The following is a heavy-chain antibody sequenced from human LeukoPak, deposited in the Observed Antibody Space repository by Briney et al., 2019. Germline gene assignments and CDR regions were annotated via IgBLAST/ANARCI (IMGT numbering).Heavy chain of an antibody. Sequence: GGSLRLSRAASGFTFSSYWMSWVRQAPGKGLEWVANIKQDGSEKYYVDSVKGRFTISRDNAKNSLYLQMNSLRAEDTAVYYCARVAPPYYYDSSGYYYVGAFDIWGQGTMVTVSS. CDR3: ARVAPPYYYDSSGYYYVGAFDI. V-gene: IGHV3-7*01. D-gene: IGHD3-22*01. CDR1: GFTFSSYW. CDR2: IKQDGSEK. J-gene: IGHJ3*02.